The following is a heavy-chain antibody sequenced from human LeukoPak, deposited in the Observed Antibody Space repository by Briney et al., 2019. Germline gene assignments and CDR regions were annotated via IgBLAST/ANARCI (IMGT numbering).Heavy chain of an antibody. V-gene: IGHV3-30*03. CDR1: GFTFSSYG. CDR3: ARDGGSSWYHDY. D-gene: IGHD6-13*01. J-gene: IGHJ4*02. Sequence: GSLRLSCAASGFTFSSYGMHWVRQAPGKGLEWVAVISYDGSNKYYADSVKGRFTISRDNSKNTLYLQMNSLRAEDTAVYYCARDGGSSWYHDYWGQGTLVTVSS. CDR2: ISYDGSNK.